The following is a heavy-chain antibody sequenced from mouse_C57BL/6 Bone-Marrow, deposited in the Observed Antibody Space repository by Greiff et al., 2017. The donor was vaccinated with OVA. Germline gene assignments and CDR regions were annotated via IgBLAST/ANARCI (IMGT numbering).Heavy chain of an antibody. J-gene: IGHJ2*01. CDR1: GYTFTDYY. D-gene: IGHD4-1*01. V-gene: IGHV1-26*01. CDR3: ARWRLTGHFDY. Sequence: EVQLQQSGPELVKPGASVKISCKASGYTFTDYYMNWVKQSHGKSLEWIGDINPNNGGTSYNQKFKGKATLTVDKSSSTAYMELRSLTSEDSAVYYCARWRLTGHFDYWGQGTTLTVSS. CDR2: INPNNGGT.